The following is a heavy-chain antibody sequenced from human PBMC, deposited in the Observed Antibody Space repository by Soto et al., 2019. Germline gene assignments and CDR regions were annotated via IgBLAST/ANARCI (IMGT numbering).Heavy chain of an antibody. D-gene: IGHD1-26*01. CDR1: GYSITNYW. CDR2: IYPGDSDT. CDR3: ARHRNSGSRNAFDY. V-gene: IGHV5-51*01. J-gene: IGHJ4*02. Sequence: PGESLKISCKGSGYSITNYWIGWVRQMPGKGLEWMGIIYPGDSDTIYSPSFQGQVTISADKSISTAYLQWSSLKASDTAMYYCARHRNSGSRNAFDYWGQGTLVTVSS.